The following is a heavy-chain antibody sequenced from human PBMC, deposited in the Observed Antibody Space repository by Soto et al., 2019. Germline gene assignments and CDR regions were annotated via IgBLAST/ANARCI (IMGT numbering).Heavy chain of an antibody. CDR1: GGSISSSSYY. V-gene: IGHV4-39*01. Sequence: SETLSLTCTVSGGSISSSSYYWGWIRQPPGKGLEWIGSIYYSGSTYYNPSLKSRVTISVDTSKNQFSLKLSSVTAADTAVYSCARLGAAAGSNWFDPWGQGTLVTVSS. J-gene: IGHJ5*02. CDR2: IYYSGST. CDR3: ARLGAAAGSNWFDP. D-gene: IGHD6-13*01.